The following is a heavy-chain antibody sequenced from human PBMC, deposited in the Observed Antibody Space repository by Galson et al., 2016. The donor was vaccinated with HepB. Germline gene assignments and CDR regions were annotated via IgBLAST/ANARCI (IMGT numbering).Heavy chain of an antibody. V-gene: IGHV3-11*06. Sequence: SLRLSCAASGFTFSDYHMSWIRQAPGKGLEWVSHISSSSSYTNYADSVEGRFTISRDNAKNSLYLQMNNLRAADTAVFYCARDDSSLSYYYYGLDVWGQGTPVTVSS. CDR3: ARDDSSLSYYYYGLDV. D-gene: IGHD6-6*01. CDR2: ISSSSSYT. CDR1: GFTFSDYH. J-gene: IGHJ6*02.